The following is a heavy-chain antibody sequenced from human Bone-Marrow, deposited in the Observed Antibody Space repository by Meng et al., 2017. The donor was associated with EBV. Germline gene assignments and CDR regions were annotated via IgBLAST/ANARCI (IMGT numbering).Heavy chain of an antibody. D-gene: IGHD2-2*01. CDR1: GCTFSSHA. CDR3: ARDEGFGCSSTSCYGSLDY. J-gene: IGHJ4*02. Sequence: QEQLVESGXGVVQPGRXLRLSCXASGCTFSSHAMHWVRQAPGKGLEWVAVISYDGSNKHYADSVKGRFTISRDNSKNTLYLQMNSLRAEDTAVYYCARDEGFGCSSTSCYGSLDYWGQGTLVTVSS. CDR2: ISYDGSNK. V-gene: IGHV3-30-3*01.